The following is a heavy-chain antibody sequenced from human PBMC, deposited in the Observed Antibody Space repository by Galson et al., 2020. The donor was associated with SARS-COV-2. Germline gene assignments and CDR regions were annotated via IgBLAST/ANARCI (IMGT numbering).Heavy chain of an antibody. D-gene: IGHD1-26*01. V-gene: IGHV1-24*01. CDR2: FDPEDGET. J-gene: IGHJ6*02. CDR3: ATAFPREDYYYYGMDV. CDR1: GYTLTELS. Sequence: ASVKVSCKVSGYTLTELSMHWVRQAPGKGLEWMGGFDPEDGETIYAQKFQGRVTMTEDTSTDTAYMELSSLRSEDTAVYYCATAFPREDYYYYGMDVWGQGTTVTVSS.